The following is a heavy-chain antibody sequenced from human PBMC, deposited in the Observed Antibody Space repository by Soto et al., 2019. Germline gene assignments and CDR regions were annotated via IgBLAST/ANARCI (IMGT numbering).Heavy chain of an antibody. CDR1: GFTFDDYA. Sequence: EVQLVESGGGLVQPGRSLRLSCAASGFTFDDYAMHWVRQAPGKGLEWVSGISWNSGSICYADSVKGRFTIFGDNAKNALYVKLNGMEDDDTALYYCARKYGDYDYYYYGMDVWGQGGTVTVSS. D-gene: IGHD5-12*01. V-gene: IGHV3-9*01. J-gene: IGHJ6*02. CDR2: ISWNSGSI. CDR3: ARKYGDYDYYYYGMDV.